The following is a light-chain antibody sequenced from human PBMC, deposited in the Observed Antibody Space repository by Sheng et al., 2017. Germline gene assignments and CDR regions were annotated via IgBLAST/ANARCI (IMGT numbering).Light chain of an antibody. CDR1: SLRSYY. Sequence: SSELTQDPTVSVVLGQTVRITCQGDSLRSYYASWYQQKPGQAPVLVIYGKNNRPSGIPDRFSGSSSGNTASLTITGAQAEDEADYYCNSRDSSGNSGFGGGTKLTVL. J-gene: IGLJ2*01. V-gene: IGLV3-19*01. CDR2: GKN. CDR3: NSRDSSGNSG.